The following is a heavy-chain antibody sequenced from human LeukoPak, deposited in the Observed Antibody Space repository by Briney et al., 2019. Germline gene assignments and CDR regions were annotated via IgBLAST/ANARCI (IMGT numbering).Heavy chain of an antibody. CDR2: ISAGGSP. CDR1: GFTFSSYA. CDR3: AKGGSGSSTSCYYGCFYP. Sequence: GGSLRLSWASSGFTFSSYAMSWVRQAPGKGLEWVSSISAGGSPYYADSVKGRFTISRDNSKNTLYLQVNSLRAEDTAVYWCAKGGSGSSTSCYYGCFYPWGQGTLVTVSS. V-gene: IGHV3-23*01. J-gene: IGHJ5*02. D-gene: IGHD2-2*01.